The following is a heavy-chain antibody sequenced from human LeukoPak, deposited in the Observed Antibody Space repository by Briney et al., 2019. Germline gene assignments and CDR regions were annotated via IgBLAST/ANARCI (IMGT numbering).Heavy chain of an antibody. CDR3: ARTEGSYYDSSGYYY. V-gene: IGHV4-34*01. CDR2: INHSGST. D-gene: IGHD3-22*01. Sequence: SSETLSLTCAVYGGSFSGYYWSWIRQPPGKGLEWIGEINHSGSTNYNPSLKSRVTISVDTSKNQFSLKLSSVTAADTAVYYCARTEGSYYDSSGYYYWGQGTLVTVSS. J-gene: IGHJ4*02. CDR1: GGSFSGYY.